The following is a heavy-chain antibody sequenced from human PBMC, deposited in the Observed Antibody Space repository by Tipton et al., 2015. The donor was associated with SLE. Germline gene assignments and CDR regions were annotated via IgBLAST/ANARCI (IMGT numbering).Heavy chain of an antibody. D-gene: IGHD2-21*02. CDR2: ISGGGGST. J-gene: IGHJ1*01. CDR3: ARDRCGGDCYSGGEYFQH. Sequence: SLRLSCAASGFTFSSYSMNWVRQAPGKGLEWVSAISGGGGSTFYADSVKGRFTISRDNSKNTLYLQLNSLRDEDTAVYYCARDRCGGDCYSGGEYFQHWGQGTLVTVSS. CDR1: GFTFSSYS. V-gene: IGHV3-23*01.